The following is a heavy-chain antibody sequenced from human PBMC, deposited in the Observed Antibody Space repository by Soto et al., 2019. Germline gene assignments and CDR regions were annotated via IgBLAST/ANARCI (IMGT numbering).Heavy chain of an antibody. D-gene: IGHD4-17*01. V-gene: IGHV4-59*01. Sequence: QVQLQESGPGLVKPSETLSLTCTVSGGSISSYYWSWIRQPPGKGLEWIGYIYYSGSTNYNPSLKSRVAISVDTSKNQFSLKLSSVTAADTAVYYCARASYGDYRRDYYYYFMDVWGKGTTVTVSS. CDR2: IYYSGST. CDR3: ARASYGDYRRDYYYYFMDV. CDR1: GGSISSYY. J-gene: IGHJ6*03.